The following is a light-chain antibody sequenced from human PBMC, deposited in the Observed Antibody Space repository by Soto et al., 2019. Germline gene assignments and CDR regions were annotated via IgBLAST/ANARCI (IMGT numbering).Light chain of an antibody. V-gene: IGKV3-11*01. CDR1: QSVSRY. Sequence: EIVVTQSPATLSVSPGGRATLSCRASQSVSRYLAWYQQKPGQAPRLLIYDASNRATGIPARFSGSGSGTDFTLTISSLEPEDFAVYYCQQRSNWPPITFGQGTRLEIK. CDR2: DAS. CDR3: QQRSNWPPIT. J-gene: IGKJ5*01.